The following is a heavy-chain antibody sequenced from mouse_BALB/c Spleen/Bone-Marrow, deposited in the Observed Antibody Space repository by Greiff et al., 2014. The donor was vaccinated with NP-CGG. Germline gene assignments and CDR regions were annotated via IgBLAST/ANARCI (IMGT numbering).Heavy chain of an antibody. J-gene: IGHJ1*01. CDR2: IDPANGNT. Sequence: EVQLQQSGAELVKPGAPVKLSCTASGFNIKDTYMHWVKQRPEQGLEWIGRIDPANGNTKYDPEFQGKATITADTSSNTAYLQLSSLTSEDTAVYYCARGGSGYGWYFDVWGAGTTVTVSS. V-gene: IGHV14-3*02. D-gene: IGHD1-1*01. CDR3: ARGGSGYGWYFDV. CDR1: GFNIKDTY.